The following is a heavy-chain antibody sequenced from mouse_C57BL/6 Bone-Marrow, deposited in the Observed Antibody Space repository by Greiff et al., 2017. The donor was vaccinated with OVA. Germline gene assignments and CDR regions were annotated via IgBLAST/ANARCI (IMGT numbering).Heavy chain of an antibody. J-gene: IGHJ1*03. CDR3: AGGGTGTDFDV. CDR2: IRYDGSN. D-gene: IGHD4-1*01. Sequence: ESGPGLVKPSQSLSLTCSVTGYSITSGYYWNWIRQFPGNKLEWMGYIRYDGSNNYNPSLKNRISITRDTSTNQFFLKLNSVTTEDTATYYCAGGGTGTDFDVWGTGTTVTVSS. V-gene: IGHV3-6*01. CDR1: GYSITSGYY.